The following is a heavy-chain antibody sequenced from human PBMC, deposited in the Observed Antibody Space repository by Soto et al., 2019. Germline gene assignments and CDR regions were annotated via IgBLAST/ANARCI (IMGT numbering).Heavy chain of an antibody. CDR2: ISGKNGNT. V-gene: IGHV1-18*04. J-gene: IGHJ3*02. CDR1: GYNFSDFG. D-gene: IGHD4-17*01. Sequence: ASVKVSCKASGYNFSDFGKTWVRQAPGQGLVWMVWISGKNGNTNYAQKVQGRVTLTADTSRRTAYMEMRALTSDDTGIYYCARSDYYEDTGTFENWG. CDR3: ARSDYYEDTGTFEN.